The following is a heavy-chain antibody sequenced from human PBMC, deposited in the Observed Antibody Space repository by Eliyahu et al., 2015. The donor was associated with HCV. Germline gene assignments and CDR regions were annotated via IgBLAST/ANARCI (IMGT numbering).Heavy chain of an antibody. J-gene: IGHJ4*02. CDR2: ISGSGGIT. Sequence: EVQLLESGGGLVQPGGSLRLSXAAXGFTFSRYAMSWARQAPGKGLEWVSAISGSGGITYYADSVKGRFTVSRDDSKNTLYLEMNSLRADDTAVYYCAKNNAYYDYWGQGTLVSVSS. CDR1: GFTFSRYA. D-gene: IGHD1-14*01. CDR3: AKNNAYYDY. V-gene: IGHV3-23*01.